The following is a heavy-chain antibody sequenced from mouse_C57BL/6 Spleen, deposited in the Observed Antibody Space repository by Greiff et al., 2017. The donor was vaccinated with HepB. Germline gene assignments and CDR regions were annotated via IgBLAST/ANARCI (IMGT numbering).Heavy chain of an antibody. CDR3: ARSGDYYYFDY. CDR2: INPSTGGT. Sequence: EVQLQQSGPELVKPGASVKISCKASGYSFTGYYMNWVKQSPEKSLEWIGEINPSTGGTTYNQKFKAKATLTVDKSSSTAYMQLKSLTSEDSAVYYCARSGDYYYFDYWGQGTTLTVSS. D-gene: IGHD1-1*01. J-gene: IGHJ2*01. V-gene: IGHV1-42*01. CDR1: GYSFTGYY.